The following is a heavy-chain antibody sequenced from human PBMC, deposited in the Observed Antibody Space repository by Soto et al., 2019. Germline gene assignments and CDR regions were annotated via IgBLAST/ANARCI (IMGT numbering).Heavy chain of an antibody. V-gene: IGHV6-1*01. CDR1: GDSVSSSSVT. J-gene: IGHJ5*01. CDR2: TYYRSKWYN. D-gene: IGHD1-26*01. Sequence: SQTLSLTCAISGDSVSSSSVTWNWIRQSPSRGLEWLGRTYYRSKWYNDYAESVKSRITINPDTSKNKLSLHLNSVTPEDTAVYYCVRLIGNSWLDFWGQGTLVTVSS. CDR3: VRLIGNSWLDF.